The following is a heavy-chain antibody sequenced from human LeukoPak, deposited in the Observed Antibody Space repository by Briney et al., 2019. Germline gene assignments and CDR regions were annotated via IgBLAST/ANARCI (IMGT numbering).Heavy chain of an antibody. V-gene: IGHV3-7*01. J-gene: IGHJ2*01. CDR2: IGRDGSER. CDR3: AAPKQNGNSGSRWYHVL. D-gene: IGHD4-23*01. CDR1: GFPFSSYS. Sequence: GGSLRLSCIASGFPFSSYSMTWVRQAPGKGLEWLANIGRDGSERLYVDSVKGRFTISRDNAKNSLYLQMNSLGDEDTAVYYCAAPKQNGNSGSRWYHVLWGRGTMVTVSS.